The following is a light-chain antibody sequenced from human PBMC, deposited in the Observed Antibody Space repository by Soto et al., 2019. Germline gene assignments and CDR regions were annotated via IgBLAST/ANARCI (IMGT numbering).Light chain of an antibody. CDR3: QQYGSSPVT. CDR1: QSVSSSF. Sequence: EIVLTQSPGTLSLSPGERATLSCRASQSVSSSFLAWYQQKPGQAPRLLIYGASSRATGIPDRFSGSGSGTDFTLTISRLEPEDFAVYYCQQYGSSPVTFGPRTKSGYQT. V-gene: IGKV3-20*01. CDR2: GAS. J-gene: IGKJ3*01.